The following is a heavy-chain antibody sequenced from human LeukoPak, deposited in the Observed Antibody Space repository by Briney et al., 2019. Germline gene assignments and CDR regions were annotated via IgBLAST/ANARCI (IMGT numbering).Heavy chain of an antibody. V-gene: IGHV3-23*01. D-gene: IGHD6-19*01. CDR1: GFTFTSYA. CDR2: IDASGGST. Sequence: GGSLRLSCAASGFTFTSYAMSWVRQAPGKGLEWVSSIDASGGSTYYADSVKGRFTISRDNSKNTFYLQMNTLRADDTAVYYCAKGSGSGWYGWFAPWGQGTLVTVSS. J-gene: IGHJ5*02. CDR3: AKGSGSGWYGWFAP.